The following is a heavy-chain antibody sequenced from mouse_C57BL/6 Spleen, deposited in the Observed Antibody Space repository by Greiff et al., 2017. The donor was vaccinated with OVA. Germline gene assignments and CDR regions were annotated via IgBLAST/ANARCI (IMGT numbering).Heavy chain of an antibody. J-gene: IGHJ2*01. CDR1: GYTFTDYY. D-gene: IGHD1-1*01. CDR3: AREEYGSSYGDY. Sequence: EVQLQQSGPELVKPGASVKISCKASGYTFTDYYMNWVKQSHGKSLEWIGDINPNNGGTSYNQKFKGKAKLTVDKSSSTAYMELRSLTSEDSAVYYCAREEYGSSYGDYWGQGTTLTVSS. CDR2: INPNNGGT. V-gene: IGHV1-26*01.